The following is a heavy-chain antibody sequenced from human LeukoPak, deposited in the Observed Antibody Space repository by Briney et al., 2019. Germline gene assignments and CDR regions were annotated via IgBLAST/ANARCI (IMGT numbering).Heavy chain of an antibody. D-gene: IGHD3-22*01. Sequence: GGSLRLSCAASGFTFSSYAMSWVRQAPGKGLEWVSAISGSGGSTYYADSVKGRFTISRDNYKNTLYLQMNSLRAEDTAVYYCAKLITMIVVVIPTFDYWGQGTLVTVSS. CDR2: ISGSGGST. CDR3: AKLITMIVVVIPTFDY. V-gene: IGHV3-23*01. CDR1: GFTFSSYA. J-gene: IGHJ4*02.